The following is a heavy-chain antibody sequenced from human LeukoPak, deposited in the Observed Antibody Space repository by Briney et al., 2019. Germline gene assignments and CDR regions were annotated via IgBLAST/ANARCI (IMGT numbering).Heavy chain of an antibody. J-gene: IGHJ4*02. D-gene: IGHD6-19*01. CDR1: GGSISSYY. Sequence: SETLYLTCTVSGGSISSYYWSWIRQPAGKGLEWIGRIYTSGSTNYNPSLKSRVTMSVDTSKNQFSLKLGSVTAADTAVYYCARVGQWLVQPYFDYWGQGTLVTVSS. CDR2: IYTSGST. V-gene: IGHV4-4*07. CDR3: ARVGQWLVQPYFDY.